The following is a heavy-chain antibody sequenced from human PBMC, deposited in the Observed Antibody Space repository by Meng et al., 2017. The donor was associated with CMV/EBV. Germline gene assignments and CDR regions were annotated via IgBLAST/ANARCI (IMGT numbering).Heavy chain of an antibody. Sequence: GESLKISCAASGFTFNDYWMHWVRQAPGKGLVWVSRINNDGGNTVYADSVKGRFTFSRDNAKNTLYLQMNSLRAEDTAVYYCARGLYGPDYWGQGTLVTVSS. V-gene: IGHV3-74*01. J-gene: IGHJ4*02. CDR1: GFTFNDYW. CDR2: INNDGGNT. D-gene: IGHD4-17*01. CDR3: ARGLYGPDY.